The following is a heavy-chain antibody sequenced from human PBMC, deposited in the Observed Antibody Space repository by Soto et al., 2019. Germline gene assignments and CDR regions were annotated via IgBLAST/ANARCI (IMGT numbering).Heavy chain of an antibody. CDR1: GFTFSSYA. D-gene: IGHD3-3*01. CDR2: ISGSGGST. CDR3: AKEGPPDDFWSGSYYYYMDV. Sequence: GGSLRLSCAASGFTFSSYAMSWVRQAPGKGLEWVSAISGSGGSTYYADSVKGRFTISRDNSKNTLYLQMNSLRAEDTAVYYCAKEGPPDDFWSGSYYYYMDVWGKGTTVTVSS. J-gene: IGHJ6*03. V-gene: IGHV3-23*01.